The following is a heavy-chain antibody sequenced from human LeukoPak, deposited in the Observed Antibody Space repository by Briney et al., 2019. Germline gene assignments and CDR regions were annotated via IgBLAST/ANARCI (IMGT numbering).Heavy chain of an antibody. J-gene: IGHJ6*03. CDR1: GFTVSSNY. V-gene: IGHV3-66*01. CDR3: AKEKTIYYYYYMDV. Sequence: PGGSLRLSCAASGFTVSSNYMSWVRQAPGKGLEWVSVIYSGGSTYYADSVKGRFTISRDNAKNSLYLQMNSLRAEDTAVYYCAKEKTIYYYYYMDVWGKGTTVTVSS. D-gene: IGHD3-10*01. CDR2: IYSGGST.